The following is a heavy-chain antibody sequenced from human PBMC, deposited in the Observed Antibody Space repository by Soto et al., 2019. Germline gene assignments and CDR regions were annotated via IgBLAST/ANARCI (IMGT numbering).Heavy chain of an antibody. CDR1: GYIFSRFW. CDR3: ARTSAAGKYYYGMDV. V-gene: IGHV5-51*01. J-gene: IGHJ6*02. CDR2: IYPGDSDA. Sequence: PGESLKISCTGSGYIFSRFWINWVRQVPGKGLEWMGIIYPGDSDARYSPSFQGQVTISADKSISTAYLQWSSLKASDTAMYYCARTSAAGKYYYGMDVWGQGTTVTVSS. D-gene: IGHD6-13*01.